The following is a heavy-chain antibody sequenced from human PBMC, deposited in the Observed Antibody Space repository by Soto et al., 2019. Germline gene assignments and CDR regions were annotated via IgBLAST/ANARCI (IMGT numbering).Heavy chain of an antibody. V-gene: IGHV3-23*01. D-gene: IGHD2-2*01. J-gene: IGHJ4*02. CDR2: ISGSGGST. CDR1: GFTFSSYA. Sequence: GGSLRFSCAASGFTFSSYAMSWVRQAPGKGLEWVSAISGSGGSTYYADSVKGRFTISRDNSKNTLYLQMNSLRAEDTAVYYCAKDREVVVVPPYYFDYWGQGTLVTVSS. CDR3: AKDREVVVVPPYYFDY.